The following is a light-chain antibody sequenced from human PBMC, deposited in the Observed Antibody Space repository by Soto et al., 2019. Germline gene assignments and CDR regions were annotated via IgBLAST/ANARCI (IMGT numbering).Light chain of an antibody. Sequence: QSALTQSRSVSGSPGQSVTISCTGTSSDVGGYNYVSWYQHHPGKAPKLILFDVTKRPSGVPNRFSGSKSGNTASLTISGLQAEDEADYYCCSYAGSYTYVFGTGTKLTVL. CDR1: SSDVGGYNY. J-gene: IGLJ1*01. CDR2: DVT. CDR3: CSYAGSYTYV. V-gene: IGLV2-11*01.